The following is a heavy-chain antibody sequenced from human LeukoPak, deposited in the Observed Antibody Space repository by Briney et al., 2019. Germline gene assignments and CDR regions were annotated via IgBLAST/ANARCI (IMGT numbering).Heavy chain of an antibody. CDR2: IIPILGIA. CDR1: GGTFSSYA. Sequence: SVKVSCKASGGTFSSYAISWVRQAPGQGLEWMGRIIPILGIANYAQKFQGRVTITADKSTSTAYMELSSLRSEDTAVYYCARSTGYGGNSDAFDIWGQGTMVTVSS. J-gene: IGHJ3*02. D-gene: IGHD4-23*01. V-gene: IGHV1-69*04. CDR3: ARSTGYGGNSDAFDI.